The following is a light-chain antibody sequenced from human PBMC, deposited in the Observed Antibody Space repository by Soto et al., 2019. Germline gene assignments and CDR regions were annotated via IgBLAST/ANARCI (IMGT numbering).Light chain of an antibody. J-gene: IGKJ4*01. Sequence: ETGLTQSTCTLSMSHRERATLSCRAGQSVLSNYAACDQHKPGQAPMLLIFGASTTATGTPDRCSGSGSGTDFTLTSSRLEPEDVAVYYRQQYGSSPTFGGGTKVDIK. V-gene: IGKV3-20*01. CDR2: GAS. CDR1: QSVLSNY. CDR3: QQYGSSPT.